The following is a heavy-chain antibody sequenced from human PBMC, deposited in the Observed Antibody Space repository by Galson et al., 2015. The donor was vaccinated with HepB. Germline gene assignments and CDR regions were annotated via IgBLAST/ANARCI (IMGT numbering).Heavy chain of an antibody. CDR2: INPTDSYT. J-gene: IGHJ6*02. CDR1: GYSFTTYW. CDR3: ARQQISVSGGHYSYYGMDL. Sequence: QSGAEVKKPGESLRISCEVSGYSFTTYWINWVRQMPGKGLEWMGRINPTDSYTNYSPSFRGHVTISADKSVSTAYLQWSSLQASDTALYYCARQQISVSGGHYSYYGMDLWGQGTTVTVSS. V-gene: IGHV5-10-1*01. D-gene: IGHD6-19*01.